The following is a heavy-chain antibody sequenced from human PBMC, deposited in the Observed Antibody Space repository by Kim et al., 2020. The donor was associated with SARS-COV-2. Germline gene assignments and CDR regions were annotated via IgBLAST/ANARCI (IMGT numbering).Heavy chain of an antibody. Sequence: IYDADSVRGRFTISRDNDKNLLYLQMNSLSAEETAVYYCARGPNYSPFDYWGQGTLVTVSS. D-gene: IGHD4-4*01. V-gene: IGHV3-48*03. CDR3: ARGPNYSPFDY. CDR2: I. J-gene: IGHJ4*02.